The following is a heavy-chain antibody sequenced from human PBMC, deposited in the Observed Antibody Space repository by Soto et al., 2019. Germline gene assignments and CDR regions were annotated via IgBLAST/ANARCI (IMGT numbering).Heavy chain of an antibody. Sequence: VASVKFSCKASGGTFSSYAISWVRQAPGQGLEWMGGIIPIFGTANYAQKFQGRVTITADKSTSTAYMELSSLRSEDTAVYYCARLYCGADCSTAWGQGTLVTVSS. V-gene: IGHV1-69*06. CDR3: ARLYCGADCSTA. D-gene: IGHD2-21*02. CDR2: IIPIFGTA. CDR1: GGTFSSYA. J-gene: IGHJ5*02.